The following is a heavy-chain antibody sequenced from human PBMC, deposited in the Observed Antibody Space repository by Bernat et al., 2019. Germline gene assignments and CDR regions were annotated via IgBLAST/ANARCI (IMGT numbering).Heavy chain of an antibody. J-gene: IGHJ3*02. V-gene: IGHV3-53*04. Sequence: EVQLVESGGGLVQPGGSLRLSCAASGFTVSSNYMSWVRQAPGKGLEWVSVIYSGGSTYYADSVQGRFTISRHNSKNTLYLQMNSLRAEDTAVYYCARYGSGGAFDIWGQGTMVTVSS. CDR2: IYSGGST. D-gene: IGHD3-10*01. CDR3: ARYGSGGAFDI. CDR1: GFTVSSNY.